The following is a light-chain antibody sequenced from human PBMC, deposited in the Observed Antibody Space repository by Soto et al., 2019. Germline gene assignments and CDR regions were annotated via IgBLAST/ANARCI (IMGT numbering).Light chain of an antibody. CDR3: QQYGSSRWT. CDR2: GAS. V-gene: IGKV3-20*01. CDR1: QSLDNTY. J-gene: IGKJ2*02. Sequence: EIVLTQSPGTLSVSPGERATLSCRASQSLDNTYLVRYQQKFGQAPSLLIDGASRRATGIPDRFSGSGSGTGFTLSISSLEPEDFAVYYCQQYGSSRWTFGQGTKLEIK.